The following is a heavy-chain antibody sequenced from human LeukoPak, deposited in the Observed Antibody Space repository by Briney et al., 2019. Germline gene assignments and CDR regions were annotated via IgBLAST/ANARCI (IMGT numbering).Heavy chain of an antibody. Sequence: SVKVSCKASGYTFIRYGISWVRQAPGQGLEWMGRIIPIFGTANYAQKFQGRVTITTGESTSTAYMELSSLRSEDTAVYYCATPEYDYGDYGAFDIWGQGTMVTVSS. CDR3: ATPEYDYGDYGAFDI. V-gene: IGHV1-69*05. J-gene: IGHJ3*02. CDR2: IIPIFGTA. D-gene: IGHD4-17*01. CDR1: GYTFIRYG.